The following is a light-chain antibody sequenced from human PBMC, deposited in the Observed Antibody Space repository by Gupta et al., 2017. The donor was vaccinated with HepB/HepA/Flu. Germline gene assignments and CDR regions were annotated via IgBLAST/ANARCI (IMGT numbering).Light chain of an antibody. CDR1: SLGSER. Sequence: SYVLTQPPSVSVSPGPPARLICRGNSLGSERVHWYQQKPGQAPVLVVYDDSERLAESPERFSGSNSGNTATRVISWDDAGDEDDYDCHVWDSTSGVFGGGTRLTVL. J-gene: IGLJ3*02. V-gene: IGLV3-21*02. CDR3: HVWDSTSGV. CDR2: DDS.